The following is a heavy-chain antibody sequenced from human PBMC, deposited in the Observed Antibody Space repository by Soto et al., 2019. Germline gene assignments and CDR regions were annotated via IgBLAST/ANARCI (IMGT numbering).Heavy chain of an antibody. CDR2: IYSTGNT. Sequence: PSETLSLTWTVSGDSIRSSSYWGWIRQPPGKGLEWIGSIYSTGNTYYNPSLNGQVTISVDTSKNQFSLNVISVTAADTAVYYCRRSSRYSTDVWGQGTTVTVSS. CDR1: GDSIRSSSY. CDR3: RRSSRYSTDV. V-gene: IGHV4-39*01. J-gene: IGHJ6*02. D-gene: IGHD6-13*01.